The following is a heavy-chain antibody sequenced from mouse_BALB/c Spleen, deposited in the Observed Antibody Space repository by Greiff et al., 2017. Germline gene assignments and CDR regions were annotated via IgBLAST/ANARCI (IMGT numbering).Heavy chain of an antibody. CDR3: ARSETGPFAY. Sequence: EVQGVESGPELVKPGASVKIPCKASGYTFTDYNMDWVKQSHGKSLEWIGDINPNNGGTIYNQKFKGKATLTVDKSSSTAYMELRSLTSEDTAVYYCARSETGPFAYWGQGTLVTVSA. J-gene: IGHJ3*01. CDR1: GYTFTDYN. CDR2: INPNNGGT. V-gene: IGHV1-18*01. D-gene: IGHD4-1*01.